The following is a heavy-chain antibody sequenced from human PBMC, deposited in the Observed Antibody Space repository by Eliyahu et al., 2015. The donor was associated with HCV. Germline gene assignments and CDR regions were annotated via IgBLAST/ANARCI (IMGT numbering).Heavy chain of an antibody. CDR3: ARGRYSGSPEPDWFDP. CDR1: GGXISRGGYY. J-gene: IGHJ5*02. D-gene: IGHD1-26*01. V-gene: IGHV4-31*03. Sequence: QVQLQESGPGLVKPSQTLSLTCTVXGGXISRGGYYWSXIRQHPGKGLEWIGYIYYSGSTYYNPSLKSRVTISVDTSKNQFSLKLSSVTAADTAVYYCARGRYSGSPEPDWFDPWGQGTLVTVSS. CDR2: IYYSGST.